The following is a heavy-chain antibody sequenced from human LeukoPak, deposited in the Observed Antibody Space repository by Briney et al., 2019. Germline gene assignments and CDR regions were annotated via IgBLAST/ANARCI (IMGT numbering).Heavy chain of an antibody. CDR1: GFTFSSYS. CDR3: ARDVTYYGGDWFDP. V-gene: IGHV3-48*04. J-gene: IGHJ5*02. CDR2: ISSTTSTI. Sequence: PGGSLKLSCAASGFTFSSYSMYWVRQAPGKGLEWVSYISSTTSTIYYADSVKGRFTISRDNAKNSLYLQMDSLRAEYTAVYYCARDVTYYGGDWFDPWGQGTLVTVSS. D-gene: IGHD4-23*01.